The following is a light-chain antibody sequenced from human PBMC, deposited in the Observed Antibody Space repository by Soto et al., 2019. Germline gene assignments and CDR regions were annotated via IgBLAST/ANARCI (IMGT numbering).Light chain of an antibody. CDR3: QQYDDSLTWT. CDR1: QSVSSRY. CDR2: AAA. J-gene: IGKJ1*01. V-gene: IGKV3-20*01. Sequence: IILTQSPGTLSLSPGERATLSCRASQSVSSRYIAWYQQKPGQAPRLLIYAAASRATGLPDRFSGSGSGTDFTLTISSLEPEDFAVYYCQQYDDSLTWTFGQGTKVEIK.